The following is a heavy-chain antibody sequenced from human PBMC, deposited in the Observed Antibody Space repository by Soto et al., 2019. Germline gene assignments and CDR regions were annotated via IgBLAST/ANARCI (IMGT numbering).Heavy chain of an antibody. CDR1: GFTFTGYY. J-gene: IGHJ5*02. CDR3: VRGGAVAGLFDP. CDR2: INPNSGGT. V-gene: IGHV1-2*02. Sequence: ASVKVSCKASGFTFTGYYIHWMRQAPGQGLEWMGWINPNSGGTKYAQKFQGRVTMTRDTSISTDCMDLSRLRSDDTAVYYCVRGGAVAGLFDPWGQGTLVTVSS. D-gene: IGHD6-19*01.